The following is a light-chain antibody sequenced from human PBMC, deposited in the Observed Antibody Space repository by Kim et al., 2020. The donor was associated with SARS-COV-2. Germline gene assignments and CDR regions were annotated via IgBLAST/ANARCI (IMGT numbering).Light chain of an antibody. CDR3: SAWDSSLSAWV. CDR1: SNNGGSEG. J-gene: IGLJ3*02. V-gene: IGLV10-54*01. CDR2: RNN. Sequence: RQIAPLTSSENSNNGGSEGTAWLLQHQRRPPTLLSYRNNNRPSGVSHRLSASRSGNTASLTITGLQPEDEADYYCSAWDSSLSAWVFGGGTRLTVL.